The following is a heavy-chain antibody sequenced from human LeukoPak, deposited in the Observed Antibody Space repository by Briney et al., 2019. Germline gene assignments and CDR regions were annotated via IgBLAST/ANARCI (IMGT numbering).Heavy chain of an antibody. J-gene: IGHJ4*02. CDR3: ARDREGGFDY. V-gene: IGHV4-31*03. CDR2: IYYSGST. Sequence: SETLSLTCTVSGGSISSGGYYWSWIRQRPGKGLEWIGYIYYSGSTYYNPSLKSRVTISVDTSKNQFSLKLSSVTAADTAVYYCARDREGGFDYWGQGTLVTVSS. CDR1: GGSISSGGYY.